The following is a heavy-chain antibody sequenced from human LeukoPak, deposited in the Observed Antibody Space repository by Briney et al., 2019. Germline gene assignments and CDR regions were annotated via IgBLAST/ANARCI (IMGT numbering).Heavy chain of an antibody. Sequence: GGSLRLSCAASGFTFSDHFMDWVRQAPGKGLEWVGRNRKRPNSYTTEYAASVQGRFAISRDDSKNSLYLQMNSLKTEDTAVYYCARVSTTVAGSDYLDYWGQGTQVTISS. D-gene: IGHD6-19*01. J-gene: IGHJ4*02. CDR1: GFTFSDHF. V-gene: IGHV3-72*01. CDR2: NRKRPNSYTT. CDR3: ARVSTTVAGSDYLDY.